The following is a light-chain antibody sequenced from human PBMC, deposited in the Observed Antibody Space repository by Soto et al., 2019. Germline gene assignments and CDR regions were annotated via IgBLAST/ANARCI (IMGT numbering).Light chain of an antibody. CDR1: SSNIGNTY. Sequence: QSVLGQPPSVGAAPGDKVTIACSGSSSNIGNTYVSWYQQVPGTAPQLLIYDNSKRPSGIPDRFSGSKSGTSATLYITGLQTGDEANYICGAWDTSLSDMVFGGGTKVTVL. J-gene: IGLJ2*01. CDR3: GAWDTSLSDMV. V-gene: IGLV1-51*01. CDR2: DNS.